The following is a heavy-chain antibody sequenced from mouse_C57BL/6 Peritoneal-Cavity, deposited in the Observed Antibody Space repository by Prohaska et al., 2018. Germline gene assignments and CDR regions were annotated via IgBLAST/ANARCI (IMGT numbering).Heavy chain of an antibody. V-gene: IGHV11-2*01. CDR1: GFTFSGFW. CDR2: INSDGSAI. Sequence: GGGLVQPGGSRGLSCEGSGFTFSGFWMNWVRQTPGKTLEWIGDINSDGSAINYAPSIKDRFTIFRDNDKSTLYLQMSNVRSEDTATYFCMRYGDYWYFDVWGTGTTVTVSS. CDR3: MRYGDYWYFDV. J-gene: IGHJ1*03.